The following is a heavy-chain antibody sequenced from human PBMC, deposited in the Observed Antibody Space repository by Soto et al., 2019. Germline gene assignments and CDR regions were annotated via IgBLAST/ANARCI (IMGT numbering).Heavy chain of an antibody. CDR3: ARDPRVTMVRGVPRGGIDY. CDR2: INHSGST. Sequence: SETLSLTCAVYGGSFSGYYWSWIRQPPGKGLEWIGEINHSGSTNYNPSLKSRVTISVDTSKNQFSLKLSSVTAADTAVYYCARDPRVTMVRGVPRGGIDYWGQGTLVTVSS. D-gene: IGHD3-10*01. J-gene: IGHJ4*02. CDR1: GGSFSGYY. V-gene: IGHV4-34*01.